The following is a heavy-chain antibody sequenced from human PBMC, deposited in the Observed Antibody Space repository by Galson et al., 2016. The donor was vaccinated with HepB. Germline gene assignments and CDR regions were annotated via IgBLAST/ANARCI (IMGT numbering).Heavy chain of an antibody. J-gene: IGHJ4*02. CDR2: MFSTGSS. D-gene: IGHD1-20*01. CDR1: GASNIMNKYF. Sequence: ETLSLPCSVSGASNIMNKYFWGWIRQPPGKGLEWIGSMFSTGSSYFNLSLKSRVSMSIDTSTNRLSLKLRSVTAADTAFYYCARPISGTSLSDFDYWGQGILVTVSS. CDR3: ARPISGTSLSDFDY. V-gene: IGHV4-39*02.